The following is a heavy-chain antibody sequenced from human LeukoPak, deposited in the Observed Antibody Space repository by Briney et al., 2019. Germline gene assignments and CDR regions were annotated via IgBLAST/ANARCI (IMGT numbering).Heavy chain of an antibody. CDR1: EFIVSSNY. D-gene: IGHD3-10*01. Sequence: GGSLRLSCAAAEFIVSSNYMSWVRQAPGKGLEWVSVIYSGHNTYYADSVKGRFTISRDNSKNTLYLQMNSLRAEDTAVYYCAKDSETYGSGAFDYWGQGTLVTVSS. V-gene: IGHV3-66*01. CDR3: AKDSETYGSGAFDY. CDR2: IYSGHNT. J-gene: IGHJ4*02.